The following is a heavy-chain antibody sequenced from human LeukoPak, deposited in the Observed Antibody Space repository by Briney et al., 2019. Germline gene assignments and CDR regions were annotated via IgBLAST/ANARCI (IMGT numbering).Heavy chain of an antibody. J-gene: IGHJ6*02. CDR1: GGTFSSYS. V-gene: IGHV1-69*13. Sequence: SVTLSCTASGGTFSSYSISWVRQAPGQGLEWMGGIIPIFGTANYAQKLQGRVTITADESTSTAYMELSSLRTEDTAVYYCARVHYYGSGIQRTNYGMDVWGQGTTVTVSS. CDR3: ARVHYYGSGIQRTNYGMDV. D-gene: IGHD3-10*01. CDR2: IIPIFGTA.